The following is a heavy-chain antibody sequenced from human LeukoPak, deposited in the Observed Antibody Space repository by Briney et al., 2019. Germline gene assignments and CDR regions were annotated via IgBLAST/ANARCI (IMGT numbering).Heavy chain of an antibody. Sequence: GGSLRLSCAASGFTFSSYSMNWVRQAPGKGLEWVSSISSSSSYIYYADPVKGRFTISRDNAKNSLYLQMNSLRAEDTAVYYCARDLPSYYYGSGSPDYWGQGTLVTVSS. V-gene: IGHV3-21*01. J-gene: IGHJ4*02. CDR2: ISSSSSYI. D-gene: IGHD3-10*01. CDR1: GFTFSSYS. CDR3: ARDLPSYYYGSGSPDY.